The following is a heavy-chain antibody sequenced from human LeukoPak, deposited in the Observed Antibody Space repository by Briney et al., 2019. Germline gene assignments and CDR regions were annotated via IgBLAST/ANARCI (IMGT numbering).Heavy chain of an antibody. Sequence: GGSLRLSCAASGFTFSNYWMSWVRQAPGKGLEWLGRIKSKRDGGTIDYAAPVKGRFTISRDDSKNTLSLQMNSLKSEDTALYYCTTEPRDWGQGTLVTVSS. CDR3: TTEPRD. CDR1: GFTFSNYW. J-gene: IGHJ4*02. V-gene: IGHV3-15*01. CDR2: IKSKRDGGTI.